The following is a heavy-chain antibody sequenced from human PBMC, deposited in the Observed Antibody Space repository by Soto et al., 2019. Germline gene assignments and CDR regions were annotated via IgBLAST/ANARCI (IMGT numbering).Heavy chain of an antibody. CDR1: GYTFTSYD. Sequence: ASLQVSCKASGYTFTSYDINWVRQATGQGLEWMGWMNPNSGNTGDAQKFQGRVTMTRNTSISTAYMELSSLRSEDTAVSSCARARRVSRARLGYVMDGCGQGST. CDR2: MNPNSGNT. CDR3: ARARRVSRARLGYVMDG. J-gene: IGHJ6*02. V-gene: IGHV1-8*01. D-gene: IGHD7-27*01.